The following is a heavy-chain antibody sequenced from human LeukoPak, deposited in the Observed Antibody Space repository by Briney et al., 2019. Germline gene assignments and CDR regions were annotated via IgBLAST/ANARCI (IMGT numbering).Heavy chain of an antibody. CDR1: GFTFSSYA. D-gene: IGHD1-14*01. CDR3: ARTPNEITSQNIVFDY. Sequence: GGSLRLSCAASGFTFSSYAMSWVRQAPGKGLEWVSAISGSGGSTYYADSVKGRFTISRDNSKNTLYLQMNSLRAEDTAVYYCARTPNEITSQNIVFDYWGQGTLVTVSS. J-gene: IGHJ4*02. V-gene: IGHV3-23*01. CDR2: ISGSGGST.